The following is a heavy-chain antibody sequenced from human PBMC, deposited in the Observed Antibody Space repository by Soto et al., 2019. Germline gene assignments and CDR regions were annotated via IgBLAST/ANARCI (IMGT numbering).Heavy chain of an antibody. V-gene: IGHV4-4*02. CDR2: IYHSGST. J-gene: IGHJ2*01. Sequence: QVQLQESGPGLVKPSGTLSLTCAVSGGSISSSNWWSWVRQPPGKGLEWIGEIYHSGSTNYNPSLESRDTISVDKSKNQFPLRLRPVTAADTAVYYCASVWVAAAGTYWYFDLWGRGTLVNVSS. D-gene: IGHD6-13*01. CDR3: ASVWVAAAGTYWYFDL. CDR1: GGSISSSNW.